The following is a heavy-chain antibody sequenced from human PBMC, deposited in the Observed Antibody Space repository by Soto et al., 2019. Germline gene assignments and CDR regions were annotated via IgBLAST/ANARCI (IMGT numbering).Heavy chain of an antibody. CDR2: ISGSGGST. CDR3: ATDKSLDDYVWGSYRPATDY. V-gene: IGHV3-23*01. J-gene: IGHJ4*02. D-gene: IGHD3-16*02. CDR1: GFTFSSYA. Sequence: EVQLLESGGGLVQPGGSLRLSCAASGFTFSSYAMSWVRQAPGKGLEWVSAISGSGGSTYYADSVKGRFTISRDNSKNTLYLQMNSLRAEDTAVYYCATDKSLDDYVWGSYRPATDYWGQGTLVTVSS.